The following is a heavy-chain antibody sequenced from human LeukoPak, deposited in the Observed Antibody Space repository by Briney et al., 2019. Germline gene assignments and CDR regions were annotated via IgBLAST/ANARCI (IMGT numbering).Heavy chain of an antibody. J-gene: IGHJ4*02. D-gene: IGHD1-1*01. Sequence: GGSLRLSCTASGFTFGDYAMSWIRQAPGKGLEWVGFIRSKAYGETADYAASVEGRFTISRDDSKAIAYLQMNSLKTEDTAVYHCTRDRGAYNLYDYWGQGTLVTVSS. CDR1: GFTFGDYA. CDR2: IRSKAYGETA. CDR3: TRDRGAYNLYDY. V-gene: IGHV3-49*03.